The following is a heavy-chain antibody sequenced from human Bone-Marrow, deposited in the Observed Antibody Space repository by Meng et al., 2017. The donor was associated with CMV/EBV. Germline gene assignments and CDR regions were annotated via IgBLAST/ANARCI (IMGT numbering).Heavy chain of an antibody. Sequence: SGPTLVKPTQTLTLTCTFPGFSLSTSGVGVGWIRQPPGKALEWLALIYWNDDKRYSPSLKSRLTITKDTSKNQVVLTMTNMDPVDTATYYCAHSRSYYDFWSGYPKINWFDPWGQGTLVTVSS. J-gene: IGHJ5*02. CDR3: AHSRSYYDFWSGYPKINWFDP. CDR2: IYWNDDK. CDR1: GFSLSTSGVG. V-gene: IGHV2-5*01. D-gene: IGHD3-3*01.